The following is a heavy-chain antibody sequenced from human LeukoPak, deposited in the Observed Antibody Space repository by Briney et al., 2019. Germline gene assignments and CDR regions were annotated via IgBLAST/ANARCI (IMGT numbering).Heavy chain of an antibody. Sequence: SETLSLTCAVYGGSFSGYYWSWIRQPPGKGLEWIGEINHSGSTNYNPSLKSRVTISVDTSKNQFSLKLSSVTAADTAVYYCARRGDGYPLDYWGQGTLVTVSS. CDR1: GGSFSGYY. J-gene: IGHJ4*02. D-gene: IGHD5-24*01. V-gene: IGHV4-34*01. CDR3: ARRGDGYPLDY. CDR2: INHSGST.